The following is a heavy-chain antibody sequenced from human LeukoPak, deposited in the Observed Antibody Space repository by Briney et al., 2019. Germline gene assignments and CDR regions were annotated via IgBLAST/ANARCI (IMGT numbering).Heavy chain of an antibody. CDR1: GFTFSDYG. CDR3: AKSWNYYDSSGDDALDI. Sequence: PGGSLRLSCAAAGFTFSDYGMNWVRQAPGKGLEWVSGISGSGISTYYADSVKGRFTISRDNPKNTLYLQMNSLRVEDTAVYYCAKSWNYYDSSGDDALDIWGQGTMVTVSS. J-gene: IGHJ3*02. CDR2: ISGSGIST. V-gene: IGHV3-23*01. D-gene: IGHD3-22*01.